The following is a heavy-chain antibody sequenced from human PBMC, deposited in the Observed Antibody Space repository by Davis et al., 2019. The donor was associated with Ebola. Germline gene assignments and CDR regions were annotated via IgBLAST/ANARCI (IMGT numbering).Heavy chain of an antibody. V-gene: IGHV4-34*01. CDR3: ARGPTPITIFGVFPNWFDP. Sequence: PSETLSLTCAVYGGSFSGYYWSWIRQPPGKGLEWIGEINHSGSTNYNPSLKSRVTISVDTSKNQFSLKLSSVTAADTAVYYCARGPTPITIFGVFPNWFDPWGQGTLVTVSS. CDR2: INHSGST. J-gene: IGHJ5*02. CDR1: GGSFSGYY. D-gene: IGHD3-3*01.